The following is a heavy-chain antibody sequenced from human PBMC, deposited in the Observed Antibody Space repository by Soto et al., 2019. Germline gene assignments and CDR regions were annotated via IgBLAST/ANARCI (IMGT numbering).Heavy chain of an antibody. J-gene: IGHJ4*02. D-gene: IGHD6-25*01. CDR3: TRRPTAADISVGPLDC. CDR2: IKSIADGGTT. V-gene: IGHV3-15*07. Sequence: EVNLVESGGGLVEPGGALRLSCAASGYNFNEAWMNWVRQAPGKGLEWAGRIKSIADGGTTAYAAPVTDRYSISRDDSTFTLYLQMNSLDTEYTGVYYCTRRPTAADISVGPLDCWGRGTLVTVSA. CDR1: GYNFNEAW.